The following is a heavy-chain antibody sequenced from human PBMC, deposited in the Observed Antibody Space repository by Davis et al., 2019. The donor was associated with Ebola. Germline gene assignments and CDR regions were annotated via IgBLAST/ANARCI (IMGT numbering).Heavy chain of an antibody. CDR2: ISWNSGSI. J-gene: IGHJ6*02. Sequence: SLKISCAASGFTFDDYAMHWVRQAPGKGLEWVSGISWNSGSIGYADSVKGRFTISRDNAKNSLYLQMNSLRAEDTAVYYCARGYGDYFYYYGMDVWGQGTTVTVSS. D-gene: IGHD4-17*01. CDR1: GFTFDDYA. CDR3: ARGYGDYFYYYGMDV. V-gene: IGHV3-9*01.